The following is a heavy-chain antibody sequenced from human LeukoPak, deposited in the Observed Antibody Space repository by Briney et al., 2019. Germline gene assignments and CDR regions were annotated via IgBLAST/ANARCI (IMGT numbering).Heavy chain of an antibody. D-gene: IGHD6-19*01. Sequence: GGSLRLSCAASGFTFSSYSMNWVRQAPGKGLEWVSAISGSGGTTYYADSVKGRFTISRDNSKNTLYLQMNSLRAEDTAVYYCARAAAETGAFRDNWFDPWGQGTLVTVSS. CDR1: GFTFSSYS. J-gene: IGHJ5*02. CDR3: ARAAAETGAFRDNWFDP. V-gene: IGHV3-23*01. CDR2: ISGSGGTT.